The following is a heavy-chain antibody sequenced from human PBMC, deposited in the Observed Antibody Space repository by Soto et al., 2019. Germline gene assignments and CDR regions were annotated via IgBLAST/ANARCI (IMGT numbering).Heavy chain of an antibody. CDR3: SRARVTTHWTRFDY. J-gene: IGHJ4*02. Sequence: QVQLVQSGAEVKKPGSSVKVSRKASGGTFLSYAISWVRQAPGRGLEWMGGIIPVFGTANYTQKVQVRVKITADESTSPVYMEMSRLRSAATALYYCSRARVTTHWTRFDYWGQGTLVTVSS. CDR2: IIPVFGTA. CDR1: GGTFLSYA. V-gene: IGHV1-69*01. D-gene: IGHD4-17*01.